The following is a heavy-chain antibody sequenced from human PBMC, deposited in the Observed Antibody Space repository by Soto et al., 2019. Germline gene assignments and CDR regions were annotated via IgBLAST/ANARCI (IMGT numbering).Heavy chain of an antibody. CDR3: ARKEGAPVLFYYGKDV. CDR1: GDNFTKYW. CDR2: IYPGDSDT. D-gene: IGHD1-26*01. J-gene: IGHJ6*02. V-gene: IGHV5-51*01. Sequence: GDYLKISCKGSGDNFTKYWTGWVRQIPGKGLEWMGIIYPGDSDTIYSPSFQGHVTISADKSISAAYLQWSSLKASVTAMYYCARKEGAPVLFYYGKDVWRQGTTVTVSS.